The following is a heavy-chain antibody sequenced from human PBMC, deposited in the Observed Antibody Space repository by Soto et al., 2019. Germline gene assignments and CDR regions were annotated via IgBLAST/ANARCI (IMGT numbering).Heavy chain of an antibody. D-gene: IGHD2-2*01. J-gene: IGHJ4*02. Sequence: QVQLVQSGAEVKKPGSSVKVSCKASGGTFSSYAISWVRQAPGQGLEWMGGIIPIFGTANYAQKFQGRVTITADESTSTAYMELSSLRSEDTAVYYCAAGGHCSSTSCYYYFDYWGQGTLVTVSS. V-gene: IGHV1-69*01. CDR3: AAGGHCSSTSCYYYFDY. CDR1: GGTFSSYA. CDR2: IIPIFGTA.